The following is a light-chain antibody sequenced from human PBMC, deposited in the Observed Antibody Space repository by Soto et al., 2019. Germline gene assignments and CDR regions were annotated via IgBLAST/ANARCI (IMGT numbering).Light chain of an antibody. J-gene: IGKJ1*01. CDR2: KAS. V-gene: IGKV1-5*03. Sequence: DIQMTQSPSSLSASVGDRVTITFRASQSISSNLNWYLQKPGKAPKLLIYKASRLESGVPSRFSGSGSETEFTLTISGLQPGDSATYYCQQYNSYSPTFGQGTKVDNK. CDR3: QQYNSYSPT. CDR1: QSISSN.